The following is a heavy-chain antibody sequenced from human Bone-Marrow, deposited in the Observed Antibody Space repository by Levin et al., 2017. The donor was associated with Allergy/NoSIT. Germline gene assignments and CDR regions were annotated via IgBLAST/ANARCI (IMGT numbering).Heavy chain of an antibody. CDR3: AKDQSYSSSWYGTFDC. Sequence: LSLTCAASKFTFRSYDMSWVRQAPGKGLEWVSSISGSGTDTYYADSVKGRFTISRDNSKNTLYLQMNSLRADDTAVYYCAKDQSYSSSWYGTFDCWGQGILVTVSA. D-gene: IGHD6-13*01. CDR2: ISGSGTDT. V-gene: IGHV3-23*01. CDR1: KFTFRSYD. J-gene: IGHJ4*02.